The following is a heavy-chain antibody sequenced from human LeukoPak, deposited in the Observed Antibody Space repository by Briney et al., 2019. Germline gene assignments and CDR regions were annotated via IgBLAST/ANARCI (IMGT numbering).Heavy chain of an antibody. CDR3: AKVVIAFNAFDY. J-gene: IGHJ4*02. D-gene: IGHD3-3*02. CDR1: GFTFKSYA. CDR2: ISSSGGGT. Sequence: GGSLRLSCAASGFTFKSYAMTWVRQAPGKGLEWVSTISSSGGGTFYADSVKGRFTISRDNSKNTLYLQMNSLTVEDTAVYYYAKVVIAFNAFDYWGQGTLVTVSS. V-gene: IGHV3-23*01.